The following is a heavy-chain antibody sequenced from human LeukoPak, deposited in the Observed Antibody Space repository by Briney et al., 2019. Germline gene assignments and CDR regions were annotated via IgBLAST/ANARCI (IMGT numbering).Heavy chain of an antibody. CDR1: GFTVSSNY. CDR2: IYSGGST. Sequence: GGSLRLSCAASGFTVSSNYMSWVRQAPGKGLEWVSVIYSGGSTYYADSVKGRFTISRDNSKNTLYLQMNSLRAEDTAVYYCAREVVVIFSGVDYWGQGTLVTVSS. J-gene: IGHJ4*02. V-gene: IGHV3-66*01. D-gene: IGHD3-22*01. CDR3: AREVVVIFSGVDY.